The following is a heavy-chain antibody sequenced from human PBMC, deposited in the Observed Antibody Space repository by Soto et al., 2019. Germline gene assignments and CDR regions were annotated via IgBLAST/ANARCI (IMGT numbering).Heavy chain of an antibody. J-gene: IGHJ4*02. D-gene: IGHD6-13*01. CDR1: GFTFSDYY. CDR2: ISSSGSTI. V-gene: IGHV3-11*01. CDR3: ASLVEAAAGAFDY. Sequence: GGSLRLSCAASGFTFSDYYMSWIRQAPGKGLEWVSYISSSGSTIYYADSVKGRFTISRDNAKNSLYLQMNSLRAEDTAVYYCASLVEAAAGAFDYWGQGTLVTVSS.